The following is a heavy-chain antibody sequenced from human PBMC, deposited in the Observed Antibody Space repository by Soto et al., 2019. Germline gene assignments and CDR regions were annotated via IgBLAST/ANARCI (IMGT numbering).Heavy chain of an antibody. Sequence: ASVKLSCKASGYTFTVYYMHWVRKAPGQGLEWMGIINPSGGSTSYAQKFQGRVTMTRDTSTSTVYMELSSLRSEDTAVYYCARGSIAAAHDGMEVWGQGTTVTAP. V-gene: IGHV1-46*01. CDR3: ARGSIAAAHDGMEV. CDR2: INPSGGST. D-gene: IGHD6-13*01. CDR1: GYTFTVYY. J-gene: IGHJ6*02.